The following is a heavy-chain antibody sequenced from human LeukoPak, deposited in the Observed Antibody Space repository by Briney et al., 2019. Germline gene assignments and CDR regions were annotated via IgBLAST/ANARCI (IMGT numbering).Heavy chain of an antibody. D-gene: IGHD1-26*01. J-gene: IGHJ4*02. CDR3: ASLRWELLGNDY. CDR2: IYYSGST. V-gene: IGHV4-39*07. Sequence: SETLSLTCTVSGGSISSSSYYWGWIRQPPGKGLEWIGSIYYSGSTYYNPSLKSRVTISVDTSKNQFSLKLSSVTAADTAVYYCASLRWELLGNDYWGQGTLVTVSS. CDR1: GGSISSSSYY.